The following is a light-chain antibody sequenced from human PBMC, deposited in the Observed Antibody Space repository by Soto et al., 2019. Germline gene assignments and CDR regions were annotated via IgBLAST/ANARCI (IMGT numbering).Light chain of an antibody. CDR3: QQYNSWWT. CDR2: GAS. Sequence: RSPSTLSVCSGESVTLTCRASQSVSSNLAWYQQKPGQAPRLLIYGASSRATGIPARFSGSGSGTEFTLTISSLQSEDFAVYYCQQYNSWWTFGQGTKVDI. V-gene: IGKV3-15*01. J-gene: IGKJ1*01. CDR1: QSVSSN.